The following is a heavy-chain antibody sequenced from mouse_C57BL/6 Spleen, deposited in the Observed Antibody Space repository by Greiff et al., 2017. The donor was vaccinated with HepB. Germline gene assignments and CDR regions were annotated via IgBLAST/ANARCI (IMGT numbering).Heavy chain of an antibody. CDR3: ARLGIYYGSGRGYFDV. Sequence: EVMLVESGGGLVKPGGSLKLSCAASGFTFSSYTMSWVRQTPEQRLEWVATISGGGGNTYYPDSVKGRFTISRDNAKNTLYLQMSRLRSEDTALYYCARLGIYYGSGRGYFDVWGTGTTVTVSS. V-gene: IGHV5-9*01. D-gene: IGHD1-1*01. J-gene: IGHJ1*03. CDR1: GFTFSSYT. CDR2: ISGGGGNT.